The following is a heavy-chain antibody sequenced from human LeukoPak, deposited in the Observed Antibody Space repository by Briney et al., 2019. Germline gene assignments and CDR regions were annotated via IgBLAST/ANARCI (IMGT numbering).Heavy chain of an antibody. J-gene: IGHJ3*02. V-gene: IGHV4-4*07. CDR1: GNSFGDYY. CDR2: IYTSGST. CDR3: ARGPVGGTTYNDGDAFDI. D-gene: IGHD1-7*01. Sequence: PSETLSLTCTVSGNSFGDYYWSWIRQPAGKGLEWIGRIYTSGSTTYNPSLKSRVTMSVDTSKSQFSLNLMSVTAADTAVYYCARGPVGGTTYNDGDAFDIWGQGTMVTVSS.